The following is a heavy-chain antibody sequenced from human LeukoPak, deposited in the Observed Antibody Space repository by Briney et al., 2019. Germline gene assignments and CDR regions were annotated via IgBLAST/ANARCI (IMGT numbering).Heavy chain of an antibody. CDR2: IYYSGST. D-gene: IGHD2-8*01. V-gene: IGHV4-59*06. Sequence: SETLSLTCTVSGGSISSYYWSWIRQPPGKGLEWIGYIYYSGSTYYNPSLKSRVTISVDTSKNQFSLKLSSVTAADTAVYYCASSMVFGAFDIWGQGTMVTVSS. CDR1: GGSISSYY. CDR3: ASSMVFGAFDI. J-gene: IGHJ3*02.